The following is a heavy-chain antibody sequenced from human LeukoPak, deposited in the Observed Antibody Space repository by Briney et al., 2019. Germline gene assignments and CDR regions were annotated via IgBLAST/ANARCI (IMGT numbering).Heavy chain of an antibody. CDR3: AREQYYYDSSGYWNDAFDI. V-gene: IGHV3-30-3*01. D-gene: IGHD3-22*01. CDR1: GGSFSSYA. J-gene: IGHJ3*02. CDR2: ISYDGSNK. Sequence: SCKASGGSFSSYAMHWVRQAPGKGLEWVAVISYDGSNKYYADSVKGRFTISRDNSKNTLYLQMNSLRAEDTAVYYCAREQYYYDSSGYWNDAFDIWGQGTMVTVSS.